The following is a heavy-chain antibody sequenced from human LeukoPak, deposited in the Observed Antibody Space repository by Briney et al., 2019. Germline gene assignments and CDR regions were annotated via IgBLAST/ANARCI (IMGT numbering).Heavy chain of an antibody. D-gene: IGHD2-8*01. Sequence: GGSLRLSCAASGFTFSDYYMSWIRQAPGKGLEWVSYISSSGSTIYYADSVKGRFTISRDNAKNSLYLQMNSLRAEDTAVYYCARDKPAPRYCTNGVCYTQLVYWGRGTLVTVSS. J-gene: IGHJ4*02. CDR3: ARDKPAPRYCTNGVCYTQLVY. CDR1: GFTFSDYY. CDR2: ISSSGSTI. V-gene: IGHV3-11*01.